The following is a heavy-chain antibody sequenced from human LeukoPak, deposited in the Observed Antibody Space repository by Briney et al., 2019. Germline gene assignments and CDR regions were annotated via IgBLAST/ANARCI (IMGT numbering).Heavy chain of an antibody. V-gene: IGHV1-46*01. CDR1: GYTFTGYY. CDR3: ARERRWLQRVPTD. J-gene: IGHJ4*02. D-gene: IGHD5-24*01. Sequence: GASVKVSCKASGYTFTGYYMHWVRQAPGQGLEWMGIINPSGGSTSYAQKFQGRVTMTRDTSTSTVYMELSSLRSEDTAVYYCARERRWLQRVPTDWGQGTLVTVSS. CDR2: INPSGGST.